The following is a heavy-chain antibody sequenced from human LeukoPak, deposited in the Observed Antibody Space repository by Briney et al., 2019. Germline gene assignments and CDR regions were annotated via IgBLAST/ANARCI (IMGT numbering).Heavy chain of an antibody. CDR3: ARFVSIRGSIHLNYFDS. V-gene: IGHV4-39*01. CDR2: ICDSLSA. Sequence: PSETLSLTSAVSSGSIDGRSYNWGSVGQPPGKGLECIGSICDSLSAYYNPSRKSRVTISIDMSKKQFSLNLNSATTADSAVYYCARFVSIRGSIHLNYFDSWGQGRGITVSS. CDR1: SGSIDGRSYN. J-gene: IGHJ4*02. D-gene: IGHD2-2*01.